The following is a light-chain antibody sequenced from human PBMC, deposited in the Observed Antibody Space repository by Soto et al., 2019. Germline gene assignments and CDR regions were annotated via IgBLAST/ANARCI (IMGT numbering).Light chain of an antibody. CDR1: QSVSSK. V-gene: IGKV3-11*01. CDR3: QQRNNWPPVT. Sequence: EIVMTQSPATLSVSPGEGATLSCRASQSVSSKLAWYQQKPGQAPRLLIYDASNRATGIPARFSGSGSGTDFTLTISSLEPEDFAVYYCQQRNNWPPVTFGGGTKVDIK. CDR2: DAS. J-gene: IGKJ4*01.